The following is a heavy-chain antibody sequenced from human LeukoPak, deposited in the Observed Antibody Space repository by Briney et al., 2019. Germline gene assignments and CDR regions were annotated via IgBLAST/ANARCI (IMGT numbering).Heavy chain of an antibody. V-gene: IGHV3-23*01. J-gene: IGHJ4*02. CDR1: GFTFSSYA. CDR3: AKIRRADDDY. Sequence: GGSLRLSCAASGFTFSSYAMTWVRQAPGKGLEWVSEISGSGASTYYADSVKGRFTISRDNSKNTLYLQMNSLRADDTAVFYCAKIRRADDDYWGRGTLVTVSS. CDR2: ISGSGAST. D-gene: IGHD3-10*01.